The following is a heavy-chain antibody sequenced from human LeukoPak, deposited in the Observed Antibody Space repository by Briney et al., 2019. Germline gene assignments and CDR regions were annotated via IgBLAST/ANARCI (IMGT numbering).Heavy chain of an antibody. CDR2: ISSTGTTT. D-gene: IGHD6-19*01. CDR1: GFSFVTYA. V-gene: IGHV3-23*01. J-gene: IGHJ4*02. Sequence: GGSLRLSCAASGFSFVTYAMGWVRQVPGKGLKWVAGISSTGTTTYYVDSVKGRFTISRDTSKITLFLQLNSLRAEDTAVYYCAKDHRPFSSAVAGILGYWGQGTLVTVSS. CDR3: AKDHRPFSSAVAGILGY.